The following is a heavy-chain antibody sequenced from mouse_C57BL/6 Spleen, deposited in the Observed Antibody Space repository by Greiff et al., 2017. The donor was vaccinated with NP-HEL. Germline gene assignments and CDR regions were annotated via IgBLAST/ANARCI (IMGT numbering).Heavy chain of an antibody. CDR2: IYPGDGDT. D-gene: IGHD2-14*01. CDR3: ARYTTGFDY. Sequence: QVQLQQSGPELVKPGASVKLSCKASGYAFSSSWMNWVKQRPGKGLEWIGRIYPGDGDTNYNGKFKGKATLTADKSSSTAYMQLSSLTSEDSAVYFCARYTTGFDYWGQGTTLTVSS. CDR1: GYAFSSSW. J-gene: IGHJ2*01. V-gene: IGHV1-82*01.